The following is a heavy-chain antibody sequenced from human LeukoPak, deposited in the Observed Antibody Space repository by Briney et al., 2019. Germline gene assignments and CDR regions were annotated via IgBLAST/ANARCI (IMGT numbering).Heavy chain of an antibody. CDR2: IYYSGTS. J-gene: IGHJ6*02. CDR3: ARRHASPDGMDV. CDR1: GGSIRSSH. V-gene: IGHV4-59*01. Sequence: PSETLSLTCTVSGGSIRSSHWSWIRQPPGKGLEFIGYIYYSGTSNYNPSLKSRVTMSVDTSNNQFSLKLNSVTAVDTAVYYCARRHASPDGMDVWGQGTMVSVSS. D-gene: IGHD1-14*01.